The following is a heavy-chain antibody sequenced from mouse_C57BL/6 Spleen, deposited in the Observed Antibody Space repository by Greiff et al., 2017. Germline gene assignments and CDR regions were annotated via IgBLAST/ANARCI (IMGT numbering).Heavy chain of an antibody. Sequence: QVQLQQPGAELVKPGASVKMSCKASGYTFTSYWITWVKQRPGQGLEWIGDIYPGSGSTNYNEKFKSKATLTVDTSSSTAYMQLSSLTSEDSAVYYGARGDYYGSSSYWYFDVWGTGTTVTVSS. CDR2: IYPGSGST. CDR3: ARGDYYGSSSYWYFDV. J-gene: IGHJ1*03. V-gene: IGHV1-55*01. D-gene: IGHD1-1*01. CDR1: GYTFTSYW.